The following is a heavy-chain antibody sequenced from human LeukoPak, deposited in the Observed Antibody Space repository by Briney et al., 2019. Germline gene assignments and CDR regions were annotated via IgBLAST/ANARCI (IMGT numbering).Heavy chain of an antibody. Sequence: ASVKVSCKASGYTFTSYGISWVRQAPGQGLEWMGWISAYNGNTNYAQKLQGRVTMTTDTSTSTAYIELRSLRSDDTAVYYCAREVVAAALWFDPWGQGTLVTVSS. D-gene: IGHD2-15*01. CDR1: GYTFTSYG. J-gene: IGHJ5*02. V-gene: IGHV1-18*01. CDR3: AREVVAAALWFDP. CDR2: ISAYNGNT.